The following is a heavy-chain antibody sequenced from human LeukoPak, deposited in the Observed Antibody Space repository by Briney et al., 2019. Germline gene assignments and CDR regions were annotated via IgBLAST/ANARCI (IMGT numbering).Heavy chain of an antibody. CDR3: ARNDYYDSSGFPDYFDY. J-gene: IGHJ4*02. D-gene: IGHD3-22*01. CDR1: GYSFTSYW. CDR2: IDPSDSYT. V-gene: IGHV5-10-1*01. Sequence: GESLRISCKGSGYSFTSYWISWVRQMPGKGLEWMGRIDPSDSYTNYSPSFQGHVTISADKSLSTAYLQWSSLKASDTAMYYCARNDYYDSSGFPDYFDYWGQGALVTVSS.